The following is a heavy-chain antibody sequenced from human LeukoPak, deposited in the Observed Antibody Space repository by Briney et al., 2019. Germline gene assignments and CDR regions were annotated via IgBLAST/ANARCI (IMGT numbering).Heavy chain of an antibody. CDR3: SRDGKEGDNSAFDI. J-gene: IGHJ3*02. CDR1: ESTFSNTT. V-gene: IGHV3-72*01. Sequence: GGSLNPSVAASESTFSNTTLDGFGQAPGKGLDWVGGIRRKGQSYTTEYAASVKGRFTISRDDSKNSLYLHMNSLRTEDTAVYYCSRDGKEGDNSAFDIWGQGTMVTVSS. D-gene: IGHD3-22*01. CDR2: IRRKGQSYTT.